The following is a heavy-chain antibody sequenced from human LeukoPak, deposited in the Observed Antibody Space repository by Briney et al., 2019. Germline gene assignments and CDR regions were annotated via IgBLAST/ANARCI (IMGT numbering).Heavy chain of an antibody. CDR3: AKGRPGGAVLAAYFDY. Sequence: TGGSLRLSCAASGFTFSSYSMNWVRQAPGKGLEWVSYISTSSSTIYCADSVKGRFTISRDNAKNSLYLQMNSLKAEDTAVYYCAKGRPGGAVLAAYFDYWGQGTLLTVSS. V-gene: IGHV3-48*04. J-gene: IGHJ4*02. CDR1: GFTFSSYS. CDR2: ISTSSSTI. D-gene: IGHD2/OR15-2a*01.